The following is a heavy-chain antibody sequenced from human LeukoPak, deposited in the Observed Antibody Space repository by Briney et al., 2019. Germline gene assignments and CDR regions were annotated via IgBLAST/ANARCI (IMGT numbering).Heavy chain of an antibody. CDR3: ARGQAGGMDV. CDR2: ISSSSSSI. J-gene: IGHJ6*02. Sequence: PGGSLRLSCAASGFTFSRFGMNWVRQAPGKGLEWVSYISSSSSSIYYADSVKGRFTISRDNAKNSVYLQMNSLRAEDTAVYYCARGQAGGMDVWGQGTTVTVSS. CDR1: GFTFSRFG. V-gene: IGHV3-48*01.